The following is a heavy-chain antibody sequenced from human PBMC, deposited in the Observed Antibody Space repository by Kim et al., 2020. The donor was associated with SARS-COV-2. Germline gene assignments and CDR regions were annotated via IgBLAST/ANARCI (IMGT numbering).Heavy chain of an antibody. CDR3: AKTSGGYRALNFDY. Sequence: SGKGRLTISRDKSKNTLYLQMNSRRADDTAVYYCAKTSGGYRALNFDYWGQGTLVTVSS. J-gene: IGHJ4*02. D-gene: IGHD1-26*01. V-gene: IGHV3-23*01.